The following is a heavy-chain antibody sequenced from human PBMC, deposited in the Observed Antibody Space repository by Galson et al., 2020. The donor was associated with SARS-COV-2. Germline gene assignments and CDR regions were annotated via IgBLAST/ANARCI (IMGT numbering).Heavy chain of an antibody. Sequence: SETLSLTCAVYGGSFSGYFWSWVRQPPGKGLEWIGEINHSGSTNYNPSLKSRVTISVDTSKNQFSLKLSSVTAADTAVYYCARGKTEITMIVVVMTSVNLYFDYWGQGTLVTVSS. J-gene: IGHJ4*02. V-gene: IGHV4-34*01. CDR3: ARGKTEITMIVVVMTSVNLYFDY. CDR2: INHSGST. D-gene: IGHD3-22*01. CDR1: GGSFSGYF.